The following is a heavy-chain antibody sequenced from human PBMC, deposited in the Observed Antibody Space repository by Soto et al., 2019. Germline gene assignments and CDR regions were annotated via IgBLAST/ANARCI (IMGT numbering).Heavy chain of an antibody. V-gene: IGHV3-11*01. CDR1: GFTFSDYY. J-gene: IGHJ6*02. CDR2: ISSSGSTI. Sequence: PGGSLRLSCAASGFTFSDYYMSWIRQAPGKGLEWVSYISSSGSTIYYADSVKGRFTISRDNAKNSLYLQMNSLRAEDTAVYYCVRGVDFWSGYVQYYYGMDVWGQGTTVTVYS. CDR3: VRGVDFWSGYVQYYYGMDV. D-gene: IGHD3-3*01.